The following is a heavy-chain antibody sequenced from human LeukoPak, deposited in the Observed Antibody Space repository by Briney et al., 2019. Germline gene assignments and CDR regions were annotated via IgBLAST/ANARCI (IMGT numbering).Heavy chain of an antibody. Sequence: GGSLRLSCAASGFTFSSYAMHWVRQAPGKGLEWVAVISYDGSNKYYADSVKGRFTISRDNSKNTLYLQMNSLRAEDTAVYYCAKGHSSGWYPAFDIWGQGTMVTVSS. CDR2: ISYDGSNK. V-gene: IGHV3-30*04. CDR3: AKGHSSGWYPAFDI. J-gene: IGHJ3*02. CDR1: GFTFSSYA. D-gene: IGHD6-19*01.